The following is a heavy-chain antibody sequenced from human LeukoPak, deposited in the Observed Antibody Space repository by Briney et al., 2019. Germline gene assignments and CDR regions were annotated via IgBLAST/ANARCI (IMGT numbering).Heavy chain of an antibody. V-gene: IGHV5-51*01. J-gene: IGHJ4*02. D-gene: IGHD4-23*01. CDR3: ARQGYSGHSQGAADY. Sequence: GESLKISCKGSGYRFISYWIGWVRQMPGKGLEWMGIIYPGDSDTRYSPSFQGQVTISADKSISTAYLQWSSLKASDTAMYYCARQGYSGHSQGAADYWGQGTLVTVSS. CDR1: GYRFISYW. CDR2: IYPGDSDT.